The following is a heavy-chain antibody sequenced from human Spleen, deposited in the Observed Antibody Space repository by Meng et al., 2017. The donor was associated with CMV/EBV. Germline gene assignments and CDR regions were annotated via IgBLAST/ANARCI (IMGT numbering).Heavy chain of an antibody. CDR3: AREASASATYGMDV. CDR1: GGSFSAYY. J-gene: IGHJ6*02. Sequence: SETLSLTCAVYGGSFSAYYWSWIRQPPGKGLEWNGEINHSGSTNYNPSLKSRVTISVDTSKNQFSLKLISVTAADTAVYYCAREASASATYGMDVWGQGNTVTVSS. CDR2: INHSGST. D-gene: IGHD3-10*01. V-gene: IGHV4-34*01.